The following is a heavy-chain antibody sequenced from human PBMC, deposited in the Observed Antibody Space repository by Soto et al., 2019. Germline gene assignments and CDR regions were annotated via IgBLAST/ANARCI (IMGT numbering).Heavy chain of an antibody. Sequence: SETLSLTCTVSGGSISSYYWSWIRQPPGKGLEWIGYIYYSGSTNYNPSLKSRVTISVDTSKNQFSLKLSSVTAADTAVYYCERAGFPKYYYYYMEVWGKGTTVTVSS. V-gene: IGHV4-59*08. CDR1: GGSISSYY. J-gene: IGHJ6*03. CDR3: ERAGFPKYYYYYMEV. CDR2: IYYSGST.